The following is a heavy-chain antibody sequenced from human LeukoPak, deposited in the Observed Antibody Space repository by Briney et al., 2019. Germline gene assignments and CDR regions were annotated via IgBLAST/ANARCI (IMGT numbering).Heavy chain of an antibody. D-gene: IGHD3-22*01. V-gene: IGHV3-30*03. CDR3: ATSVGYDSSGSPYFDY. Sequence: GGSLRLSCAASGFTFSSYCMHWVRQAPGKGLEWVAVISYDGSNKYYADSLKGRFTISRDNSKNTLYLQMNSLRAEDTAVYYCATSVGYDSSGSPYFDYWGQGTLVTVSS. CDR1: GFTFSSYC. J-gene: IGHJ4*02. CDR2: ISYDGSNK.